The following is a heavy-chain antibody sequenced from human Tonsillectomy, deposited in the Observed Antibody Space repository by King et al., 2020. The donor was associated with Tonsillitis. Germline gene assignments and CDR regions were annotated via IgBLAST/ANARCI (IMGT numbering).Heavy chain of an antibody. Sequence: VQLVESGGGVVQPGRSLRLSCAASAFTFSYYGMHWVRQAPGKGLEWVALISYDGSNKYYADSVKGRFTISRDNSKNTLYLQMNSLRAEDTALYYCAKDEGAFDMWGQGTMVTVSS. CDR2: ISYDGSNK. J-gene: IGHJ3*02. V-gene: IGHV3-30*18. CDR3: AKDEGAFDM. CDR1: AFTFSYYG.